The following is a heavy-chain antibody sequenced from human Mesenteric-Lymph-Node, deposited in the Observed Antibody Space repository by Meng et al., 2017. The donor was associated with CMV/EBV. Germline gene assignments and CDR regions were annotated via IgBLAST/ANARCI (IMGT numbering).Heavy chain of an antibody. V-gene: IGHV1-69*05. Sequence: SVQVSCKASGYIFTSYYMHGVRQAPGQGLEWMGGIIPIFGTANYAQKFQGRVTITTDESTRTAYMELRSLRSEDTAVYYCASGPSPYSGSYYYYYGMDVWGQGTTVTVSS. D-gene: IGHD1-26*01. CDR1: GYIFTSYY. J-gene: IGHJ6*02. CDR2: IIPIFGTA. CDR3: ASGPSPYSGSYYYYYGMDV.